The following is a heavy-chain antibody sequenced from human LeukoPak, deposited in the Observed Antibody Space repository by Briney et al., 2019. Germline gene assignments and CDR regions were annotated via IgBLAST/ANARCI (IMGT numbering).Heavy chain of an antibody. J-gene: IGHJ6*03. V-gene: IGHV3-53*01. CDR1: GFTVSNNY. CDR3: ARDRDQGGFGHYYYMDV. Sequence: GGSLRLSCAASGFTVSNNYMSWVRQAPGKGLEWVSVIYLDGSTYYADSVKGRFTISRDNSKNTLYRQMNSLRAEDTAMYYCARDRDQGGFGHYYYMDVWGKGATVTVSS. D-gene: IGHD3-16*01. CDR2: IYLDGST.